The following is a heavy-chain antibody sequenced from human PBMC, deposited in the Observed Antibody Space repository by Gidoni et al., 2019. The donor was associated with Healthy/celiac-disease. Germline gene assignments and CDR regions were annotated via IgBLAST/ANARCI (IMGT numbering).Heavy chain of an antibody. CDR1: GFTFSSYA. J-gene: IGHJ4*02. CDR3: AKVFVTRHKEGGTGDY. Sequence: EVQLLESGGGLVQPGGSMRLSCAASGFTFSSYAMIWVRQAPGKGLEWVWAIRVSGGTTYAADSVKGRFTISRDNSKNPLYLQMNSLRAEDTAVYCCAKVFVTRHKEGGTGDYWGQGTLVTVSS. D-gene: IGHD1-1*01. V-gene: IGHV3-23*01. CDR2: IRVSGGTT.